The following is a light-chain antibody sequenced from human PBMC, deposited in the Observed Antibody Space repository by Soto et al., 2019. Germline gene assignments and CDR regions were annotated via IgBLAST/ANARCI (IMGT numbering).Light chain of an antibody. Sequence: AIQLTQSPSSLSASVGERVTITCRASQGISSALAWYQQKPGKAPKLLIYDASSLESGVPSRFSGSGSGTDCTLTISSLQPEDFATYYCQQFNSYPITFGQGTRLEIK. J-gene: IGKJ5*01. CDR2: DAS. CDR3: QQFNSYPIT. V-gene: IGKV1-13*02. CDR1: QGISSA.